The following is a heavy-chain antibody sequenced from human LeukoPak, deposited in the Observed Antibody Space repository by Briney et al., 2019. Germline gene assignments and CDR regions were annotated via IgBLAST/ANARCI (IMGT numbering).Heavy chain of an antibody. CDR1: GFTFSSYA. V-gene: IGHV3-23*01. D-gene: IGHD1-26*01. CDR3: AKVRSRVGATMADY. J-gene: IGHJ4*02. Sequence: GGSLRLSCAASGFTFSSYAMSWVRQAPGKGLEWVSAISGSGGSTYYADSVRGRFTISRDNCKDTLYLQMNSLRAEDTAVYYCAKVRSRVGATMADYWGQGTLVPVPS. CDR2: ISGSGGST.